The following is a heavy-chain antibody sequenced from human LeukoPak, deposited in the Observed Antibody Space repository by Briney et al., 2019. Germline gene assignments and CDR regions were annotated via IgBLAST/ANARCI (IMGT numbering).Heavy chain of an antibody. J-gene: IGHJ6*02. CDR1: GFTFSSYA. CDR2: ISGSGGST. CDR3: AKAIYSSSRMDV. D-gene: IGHD6-13*01. V-gene: IGHV3-23*01. Sequence: GGSLRLSCAASGFTFSSYAMSWVRQAPGKGLEWVSAISGSGGSTYYADSVKGRFTISRDDSKNTLYLQMNSLRAEDTAVYYCAKAIYSSSRMDVWGQGTTVTVSS.